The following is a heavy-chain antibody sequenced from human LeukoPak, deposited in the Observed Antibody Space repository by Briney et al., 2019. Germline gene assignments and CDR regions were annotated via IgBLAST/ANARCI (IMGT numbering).Heavy chain of an antibody. CDR3: ARDYYDSGGSSWFDP. J-gene: IGHJ5*02. CDR2: ISYDGSNK. D-gene: IGHD3-22*01. V-gene: IGHV3-30*04. CDR1: GFTFSSYA. Sequence: GGSLRLSCAASGFTFSSYAMHWVRQAPGKGLEWVAVISYDGSNKYYADSVKGRFTISRDNSKNTLYLQMNSLRAEDTAVYYCARDYYDSGGSSWFDPWGQGTLVTVSS.